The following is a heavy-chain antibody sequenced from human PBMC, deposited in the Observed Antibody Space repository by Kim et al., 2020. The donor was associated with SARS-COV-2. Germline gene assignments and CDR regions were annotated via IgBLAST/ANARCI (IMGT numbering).Heavy chain of an antibody. D-gene: IGHD1-26*01. CDR3: AKDTNSGSYD. V-gene: IGHV3-30*18. CDR1: GFTFSSYG. J-gene: IGHJ4*02. CDR2: ISYDGSNK. Sequence: GGSLRLSCAASGFTFSSYGMHWVRQAPGKGLEWVAVISYDGSNKYYADSVKGRFTISRDNSKNTLYLQMNSLRAEDTAVYYCAKDTNSGSYDWGQGTLVTVSS.